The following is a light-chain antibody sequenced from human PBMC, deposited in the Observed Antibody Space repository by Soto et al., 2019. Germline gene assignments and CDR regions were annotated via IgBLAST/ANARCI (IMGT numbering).Light chain of an antibody. CDR3: QQYNTYSGT. V-gene: IGKV1-5*03. Sequence: DIQMTQSPSTLSASVGDRVTITCRASQRISNWLAWYQQKPGKAPKLLIYRASTLESGVPSRFSGSGSGTEFTLTISSLQPDDFVTYFCQQYNTYSGTFGPGTKVDIK. J-gene: IGKJ3*01. CDR2: RAS. CDR1: QRISNW.